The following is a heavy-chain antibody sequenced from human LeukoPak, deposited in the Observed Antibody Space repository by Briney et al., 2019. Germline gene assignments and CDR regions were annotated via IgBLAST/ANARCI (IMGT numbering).Heavy chain of an antibody. D-gene: IGHD3-10*01. J-gene: IGHJ4*02. CDR3: ARTKSENAYGQHHGLDN. V-gene: IGHV3-11*01. Sequence: GGSLRLSCAASGITFSDHYMNWIRQAPGKGLEWVSYISSSGRTIDYADSVKGRFTISRDNAKKSLYLQVNSLRNEDTAVYYCARTKSENAYGQHHGLDNWGQGILVTVSS. CDR1: GITFSDHY. CDR2: ISSSGRTI.